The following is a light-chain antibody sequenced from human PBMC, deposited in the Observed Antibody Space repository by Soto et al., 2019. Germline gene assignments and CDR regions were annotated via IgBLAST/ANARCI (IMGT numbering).Light chain of an antibody. CDR1: SSDVGGYNY. J-gene: IGLJ3*02. V-gene: IGLV2-8*01. CDR2: EVT. CDR3: NSFAGSNRV. Sequence: QSALTQPPSASGSPGQSVTISCTGTSSDVGGYNYVSWYQQHPGKPPKLMIYEVTQRPSGVPDRFSGSKSGNTASLTVSGLQAEDEADYYCNSFAGSNRVFGGGTKLTVL.